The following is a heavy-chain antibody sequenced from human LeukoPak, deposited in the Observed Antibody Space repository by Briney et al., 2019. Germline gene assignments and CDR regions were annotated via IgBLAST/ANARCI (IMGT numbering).Heavy chain of an antibody. CDR2: ISSSSSTI. CDR1: GFTFSSYS. J-gene: IGHJ6*02. V-gene: IGHV3-48*02. D-gene: IGHD2-15*01. CDR3: VRLNGYCSGGTCAMDA. Sequence: GGSLRLSCAASGFTFSSYSMNWVRQAPGKGPEWVSHISSSSSTITYADFVKGRFTISRDTAKTSLYLQMNSLRDDDTAVYYCVRLNGYCSGGTCAMDAWGQGTTVTVSS.